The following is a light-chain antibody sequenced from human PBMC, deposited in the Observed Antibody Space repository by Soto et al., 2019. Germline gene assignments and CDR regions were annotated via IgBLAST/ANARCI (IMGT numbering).Light chain of an antibody. Sequence: EILFTQSPGTLSLSPGDRAPLSCRASQSLSSSYLAWYHQKSGQAPRLLIYGSFSRATGIPDRFSGSGSGTDFTLTISRLEPEDFAVYYCQQYGSWITFGQGTRLEIK. CDR1: QSLSSSY. CDR3: QQYGSWIT. J-gene: IGKJ5*01. V-gene: IGKV3-20*01. CDR2: GSF.